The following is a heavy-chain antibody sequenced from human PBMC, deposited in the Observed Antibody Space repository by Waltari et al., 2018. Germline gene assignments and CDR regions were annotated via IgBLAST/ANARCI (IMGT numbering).Heavy chain of an antibody. J-gene: IGHJ4*02. V-gene: IGHV4-38-2*01. D-gene: IGHD6-19*01. CDR1: GYSISSGYY. CDR3: ARHQWLVDSPPNY. CDR2: IYHSGST. Sequence: QVQLQESGPGLVKPSETLSLTCAVSGYSISSGYYWGWIRQPPGKGLEWIGSIYHSGSTYYNPSLKSRVTISVDTSKNQFSLKLSSVTAADTAVYYCARHQWLVDSPPNYWGQGTLVTVSS.